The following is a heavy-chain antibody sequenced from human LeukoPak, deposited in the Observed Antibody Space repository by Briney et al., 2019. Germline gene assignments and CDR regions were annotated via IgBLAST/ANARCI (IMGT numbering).Heavy chain of an antibody. CDR1: GFTFSSYW. V-gene: IGHV3-74*01. CDR2: INTDGSTT. Sequence: GGSLRLSCAASGFTFSSYWMHWVRQAPGQGLVWVSRINTDGSTTSYADSVKGRITISRDNAKNTLYLQMNSLRAEDTAVYYCAREPGWFDPWGQGTLVTVSS. CDR3: AREPGWFDP. J-gene: IGHJ5*02.